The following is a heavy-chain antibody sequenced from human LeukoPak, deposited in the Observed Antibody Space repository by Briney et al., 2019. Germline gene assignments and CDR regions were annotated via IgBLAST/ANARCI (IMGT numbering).Heavy chain of an antibody. J-gene: IGHJ5*02. Sequence: SETLSLTCTVSGGSISSYYWSWIRLPPGKGLEWIGSIYYSGSTNYNPSLKSRVTISVDTSKNQFSLKLTSVTAADTAVYYCARAHSSGWPHMFDPWGQGTLVTVPS. V-gene: IGHV4-59*08. CDR1: GGSISSYY. CDR2: IYYSGST. D-gene: IGHD6-19*01. CDR3: ARAHSSGWPHMFDP.